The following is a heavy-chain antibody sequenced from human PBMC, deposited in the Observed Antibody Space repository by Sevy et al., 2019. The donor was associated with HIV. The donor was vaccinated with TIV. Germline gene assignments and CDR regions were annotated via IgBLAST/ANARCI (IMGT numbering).Heavy chain of an antibody. CDR1: GYSFSDYW. CDR2: IYPGDSET. CDR3: ARHKLSYDSNWILYNWFDP. D-gene: IGHD1-1*01. J-gene: IGHJ5*02. V-gene: IGHV5-51*01. Sequence: GESLKISCKGSGYSFSDYWIGWVRRKPGKGLEWMGIIYPGDSETRYNPSFEGQVTISANTSINTAYLEWRSLKASDTAMYYCARHKLSYDSNWILYNWFDPWGQGTLVTVSS.